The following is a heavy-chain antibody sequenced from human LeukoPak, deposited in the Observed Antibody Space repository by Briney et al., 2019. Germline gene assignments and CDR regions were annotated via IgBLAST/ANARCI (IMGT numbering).Heavy chain of an antibody. D-gene: IGHD7-27*01. V-gene: IGHV3-30*03. CDR2: ISYDGSNK. J-gene: IGHJ4*02. Sequence: GGSLRLSCAASGFTFSSYGMHWVRQAPGKGLEWVAVISYDGSNKYYADSVKGRFTISRDNSKNTLYLQMNSLRAEDTAVYYCARVLNWGPSYYFDYWGQGTLVTVSS. CDR3: ARVLNWGPSYYFDY. CDR1: GFTFSSYG.